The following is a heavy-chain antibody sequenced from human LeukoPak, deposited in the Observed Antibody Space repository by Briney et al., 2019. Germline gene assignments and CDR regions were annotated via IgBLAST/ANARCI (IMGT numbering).Heavy chain of an antibody. Sequence: PETLSLTCAVSGGSISSSNWWSWVRQPPGEGLEWIGEIYHSGSTNYNPSLKSRVTISVDKSKNQFSLKLSSVTAADTAVYYCARDLIHVGDYELAYYYYGMDVWGQGTTVTVSS. CDR1: GGSISSSNW. J-gene: IGHJ6*02. CDR3: ARDLIHVGDYELAYYYYGMDV. CDR2: IYHSGST. V-gene: IGHV4-4*03. D-gene: IGHD4-17*01.